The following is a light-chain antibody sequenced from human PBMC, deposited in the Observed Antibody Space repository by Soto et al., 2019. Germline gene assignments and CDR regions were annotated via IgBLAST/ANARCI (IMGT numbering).Light chain of an antibody. CDR1: SSDIGGYNH. J-gene: IGLJ2*01. CDR2: NVS. CDR3: SSYTNTSPHVI. Sequence: QSVLTQPASVSGSPGQSITISCTGASSDIGGYNHVSWYQQHPGKAPKLIIYNVSHRPSGVSTRFSGSKYGNTASLIIDGLQAEDEADYFCSSYTNTSPHVIFGGGTKLTVL. V-gene: IGLV2-14*03.